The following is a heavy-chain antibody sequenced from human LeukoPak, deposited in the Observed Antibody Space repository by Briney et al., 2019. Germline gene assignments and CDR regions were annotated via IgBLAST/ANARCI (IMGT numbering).Heavy chain of an antibody. J-gene: IGHJ4*02. CDR2: IYSGGDT. Sequence: GGSLRLSCAASGFTVSSNYMSWVRQAPGKGLEWVSVIYSGGDTFYADSVKGIFTISRDNSKNTLFLQMNRLRAEDTAVYYCAKEIGAYGWWGQGTLVTVSS. D-gene: IGHD4-17*01. V-gene: IGHV3-66*01. CDR3: AKEIGAYGW. CDR1: GFTVSSNY.